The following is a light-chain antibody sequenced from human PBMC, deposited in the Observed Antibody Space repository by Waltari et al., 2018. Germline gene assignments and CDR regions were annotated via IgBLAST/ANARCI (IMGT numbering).Light chain of an antibody. CDR1: SSNIGNNY. Sequence: QSVLTQPPSVSAAPGQRVPISCSGGSSNIGNNYVYWYRQFPGTAPKLLIYENSERPSGIPGRFSGSKSGTSATLDITGLQAEDEGDYYCQSYDTSLSVVFGGGTKLTVL. J-gene: IGLJ3*02. CDR3: QSYDTSLSVV. CDR2: ENS. V-gene: IGLV1-51*02.